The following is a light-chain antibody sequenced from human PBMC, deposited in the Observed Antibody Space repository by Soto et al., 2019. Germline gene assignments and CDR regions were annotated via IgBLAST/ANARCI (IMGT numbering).Light chain of an antibody. V-gene: IGLV2-11*01. CDR3: CYYAGGYTDV. J-gene: IGLJ1*01. CDR2: DGS. Sequence: QSALTQFPSVSGSPGQSVTISCTGTSSDVGTYNYVSWDQPHPGKAPKIMIYDGSKRPAGVPDRFSGSKSGNTAALTISGLRAEDEAEYYCCYYAGGYTDVFCIGTKLTVL. CDR1: SSDVGTYNY.